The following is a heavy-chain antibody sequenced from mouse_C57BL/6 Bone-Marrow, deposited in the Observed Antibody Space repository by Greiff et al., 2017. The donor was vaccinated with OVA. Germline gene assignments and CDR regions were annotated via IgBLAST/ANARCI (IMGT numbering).Heavy chain of an antibody. J-gene: IGHJ3*01. Sequence: EVHLVESGGGLVKPGGSLKLSCAASGFTFSDCGMHWVRQAPEKGLEWVAYISSGSSTIYYADTVKGRFTISRDNAKNTLFLQMTSLRSEDTAMYYCASPLYYYGSEGFAYWGQGTLVTVSA. V-gene: IGHV5-17*01. CDR2: ISSGSSTI. CDR3: ASPLYYYGSEGFAY. D-gene: IGHD1-1*01. CDR1: GFTFSDCG.